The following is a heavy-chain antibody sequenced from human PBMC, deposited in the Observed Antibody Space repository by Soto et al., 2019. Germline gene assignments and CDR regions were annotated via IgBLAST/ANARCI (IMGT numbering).Heavy chain of an antibody. Sequence: EPLSLTCGVSGGTVASSHWWSWVRQSPGRGLEWIGNVYHTGDTNFNPSLQSRVTFSVDKSNNQFSLRLTSVTAADTAVYFCAREIVTAGGNNYFDPWGPGTLVTVSS. J-gene: IGHJ5*02. CDR3: AREIVTAGGNNYFDP. V-gene: IGHV4-4*01. CDR2: VYHTGDT. D-gene: IGHD2-21*02. CDR1: GGTVASSHW.